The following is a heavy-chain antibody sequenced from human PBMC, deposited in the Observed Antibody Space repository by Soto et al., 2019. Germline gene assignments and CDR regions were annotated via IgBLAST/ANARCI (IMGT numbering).Heavy chain of an antibody. CDR3: ASQYCTNGVCYMEDYYFDY. D-gene: IGHD2-8*01. CDR1: GGTFSSYA. J-gene: IGHJ4*02. Sequence: QVQLVQSGAEVKKPGSSVKVSCKASGGTFSSYAISWVRQAPGQGLEWMGGIIPIFGTANYAQKFQGRVTITTDESTSTAYRELSSLRSEDTAVYYCASQYCTNGVCYMEDYYFDYWGQGTLVTVSS. V-gene: IGHV1-69*01. CDR2: IIPIFGTA.